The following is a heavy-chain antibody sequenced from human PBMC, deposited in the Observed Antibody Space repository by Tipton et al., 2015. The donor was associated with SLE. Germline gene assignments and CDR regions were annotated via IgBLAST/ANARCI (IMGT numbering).Heavy chain of an antibody. D-gene: IGHD6-13*01. CDR1: GGSISSHF. CDR2: ISNSGST. Sequence: GSLRLSCTVSGGSISSHFWSWIRQPPGKGLEWIGYISNSGSTNYNPSLGNRVTISEDTSKNQFSLKLSSVTAADTAVYYCARSSNFLFDPWGQGTLVTVSS. J-gene: IGHJ5*02. V-gene: IGHV4-59*11. CDR3: ARSSNFLFDP.